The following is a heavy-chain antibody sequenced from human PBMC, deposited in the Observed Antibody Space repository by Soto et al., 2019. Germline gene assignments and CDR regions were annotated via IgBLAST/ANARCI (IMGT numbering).Heavy chain of an antibody. V-gene: IGHV3-9*01. Sequence: EVELVESGGGLVQPGRSLRLSCTTSGFTFDDYAMHWVRQAPGKGLEWVSGITWNSDIIDYADSVKGRFTVSRDNAKNSLYLQMNSLRAEDTALYYCANELGPAPGFDFWGQGPLVTVSS. CDR3: ANELGPAPGFDF. CDR1: GFTFDDYA. CDR2: ITWNSDII. D-gene: IGHD7-27*01. J-gene: IGHJ4*02.